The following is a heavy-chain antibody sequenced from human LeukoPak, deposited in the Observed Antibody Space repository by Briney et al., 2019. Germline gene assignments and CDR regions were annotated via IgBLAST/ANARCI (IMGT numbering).Heavy chain of an antibody. V-gene: IGHV3-23*01. CDR3: ARDGFLY. CDR2: ISGSGGST. CDR1: GGTFSSYA. J-gene: IGHJ4*02. D-gene: IGHD2/OR15-2a*01. Sequence: GASVKVSCKASGGTFSSYAMSWVRQAPGKGLEWVSAISGSGGSTYYADSVKGRFTISRDNSKNTLYLQMNSLRAEDTAVYFCARDGFLYWGQGTLVTVSS.